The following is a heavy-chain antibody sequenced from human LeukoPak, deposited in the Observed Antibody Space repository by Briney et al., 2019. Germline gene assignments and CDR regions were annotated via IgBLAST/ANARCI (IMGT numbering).Heavy chain of an antibody. V-gene: IGHV4-59*01. D-gene: IGHD5-24*01. J-gene: IGHJ4*02. Sequence: SETLSLTCTVSGGSISSYYWTWIRQPPGKGLEWIGFIYYTGSTNSNPSLTSRVTISVDTSKNQFSLKLSSVTAADTAVYYCARGGGDGYNSDGEFDYWGQGTLVTVSS. CDR1: GGSISSYY. CDR2: IYYTGST. CDR3: ARGGGDGYNSDGEFDY.